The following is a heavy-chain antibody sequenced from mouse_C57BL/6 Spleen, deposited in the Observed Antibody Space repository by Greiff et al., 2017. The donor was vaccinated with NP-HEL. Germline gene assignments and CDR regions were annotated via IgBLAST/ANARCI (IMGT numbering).Heavy chain of an antibody. J-gene: IGHJ2*01. Sequence: VQLQQPGAELVRPGSSVKLSCKASGYTFTSYWMDWVKQRPGQGLEWIGNIYPSDSETHYNQKFKDKATLTVDKSSSTAYMQLSSLTSEDSAVYYCAREIVATDYFDYWGQVTTLTVSS. CDR3: AREIVATDYFDY. D-gene: IGHD1-1*01. V-gene: IGHV1-61*01. CDR1: GYTFTSYW. CDR2: IYPSDSET.